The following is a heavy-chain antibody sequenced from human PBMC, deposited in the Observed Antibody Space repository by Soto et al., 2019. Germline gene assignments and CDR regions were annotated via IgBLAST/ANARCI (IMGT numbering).Heavy chain of an antibody. Sequence: SETLSLTCAVSGVSIHNSHSFWGWIRQPPGKGLEFIANVYYSGGAHYNPSFKSRGTISVASATHRVSLRMSSVTAVDTAEYFCGRVVEGATRHTDFVSLGQGTLVTVSS. V-gene: IGHV4-39*01. CDR3: GRVVEGATRHTDFVS. CDR2: VYYSGGA. D-gene: IGHD2-21*01. J-gene: IGHJ5*01. CDR1: GVSIHNSHSF.